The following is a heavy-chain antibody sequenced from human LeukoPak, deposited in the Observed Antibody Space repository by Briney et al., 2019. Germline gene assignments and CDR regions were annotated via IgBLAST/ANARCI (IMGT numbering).Heavy chain of an antibody. D-gene: IGHD6-13*01. Sequence: SETLSLTCTVSGGSISSSSYYWSWIRQPPGKGLEWIGEVNHSGSTNYNPSLKSRVTISVDTSKNQFSLKLSSVTAADTAVYYCASGRQPSPDYWGQGTLVTVSS. CDR1: GGSISSSSYY. J-gene: IGHJ4*02. CDR2: VNHSGST. V-gene: IGHV4-39*07. CDR3: ASGRQPSPDY.